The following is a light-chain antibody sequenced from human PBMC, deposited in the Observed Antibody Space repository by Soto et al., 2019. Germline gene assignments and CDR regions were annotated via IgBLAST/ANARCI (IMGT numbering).Light chain of an antibody. CDR1: QSISSY. J-gene: IGKJ1*01. Sequence: DIQVTQSPSTLSASVADRVTISCRASQSISSYLNWYRQKPGKAPTRLIYDASTWQSGVPPRFSGSGSATAFSPTISSLQPEDFAAYYCLQHNSYPPTFGQGTKVDIK. CDR2: DAS. CDR3: LQHNSYPPT. V-gene: IGKV1-17*01.